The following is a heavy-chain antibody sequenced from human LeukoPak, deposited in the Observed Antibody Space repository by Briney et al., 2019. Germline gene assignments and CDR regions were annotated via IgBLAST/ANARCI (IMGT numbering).Heavy chain of an antibody. D-gene: IGHD3-16*01. CDR3: ARDGGGPQFMGLANTGFDY. J-gene: IGHJ4*02. Sequence: TGGSLRLSCAASGFTFSSYAMHWVRQAPGKGLEWVAVISYDGSNKYYADSVKGRFTISRDNSKNTLYLQMNSLRAEDTAVYYCARDGGGPQFMGLANTGFDYWGQGTLVTVSS. CDR2: ISYDGSNK. CDR1: GFTFSSYA. V-gene: IGHV3-30-3*01.